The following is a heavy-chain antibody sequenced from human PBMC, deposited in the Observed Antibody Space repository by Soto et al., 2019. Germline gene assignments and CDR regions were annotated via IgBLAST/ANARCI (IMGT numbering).Heavy chain of an antibody. CDR3: AKEGDYGDYDDENWFDS. D-gene: IGHD4-17*01. Sequence: EVQLVESGGGLVQPGGSLRLSCAASGFTFFAYWIHWVRQVPGKGLEWVSRINSDGRHTSYAESVTGRFTSSRDNSTNTVYLQMKSLTAEDTAVYYCAKEGDYGDYDDENWFDSWGQGSLVTVSS. V-gene: IGHV3-74*01. J-gene: IGHJ5*01. CDR1: GFTFFAYW. CDR2: INSDGRHT.